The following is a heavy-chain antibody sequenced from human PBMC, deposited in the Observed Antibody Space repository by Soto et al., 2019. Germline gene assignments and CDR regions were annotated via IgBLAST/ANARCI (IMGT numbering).Heavy chain of an antibody. V-gene: IGHV1-69*01. D-gene: IGHD3-3*01. J-gene: IGHJ6*02. CDR2: IIPIFGTA. CDR3: ARGTIFGVVMQAYYYYYYGMDV. CDR1: GGTFSSYA. Sequence: QVQLVQSGAEVKKPGSSVKVSCKASGGTFSSYAISWVRQAPGQGLEWMGGIIPIFGTANYAQKFQGRVTITADESTSTAYMELSSLRSEDTAVYYCARGTIFGVVMQAYYYYYYGMDVWGQGTTVTVSS.